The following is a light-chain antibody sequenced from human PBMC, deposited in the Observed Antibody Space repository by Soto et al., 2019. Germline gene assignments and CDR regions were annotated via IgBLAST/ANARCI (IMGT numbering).Light chain of an antibody. CDR2: AAS. CDR3: QQYNNWPRT. Sequence: EIVRTQSPATLSVSPGERAILSCRASQSISINLAWYQQKPGQAPRLLIYAASNRATGVPARFSGSWSGTEFTLTISSLQSEDSAVYYCQQYNNWPRTFGQGTKV. V-gene: IGKV3-15*01. CDR1: QSISIN. J-gene: IGKJ1*01.